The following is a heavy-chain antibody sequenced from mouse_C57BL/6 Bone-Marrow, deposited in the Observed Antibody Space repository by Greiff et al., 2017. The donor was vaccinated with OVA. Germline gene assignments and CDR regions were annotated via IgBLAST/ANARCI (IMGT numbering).Heavy chain of an antibody. Sequence: DVKLVESGGGLVQPGGSLKLSCAASGFTFSDYGMAWVRQAPRKGPEWVAFISNLAYSIYYADTVTGRFTISRENAKNTLYLEMSSLRSEDTAMYYCARQGPGFAYWGQGTLVTVSA. CDR1: GFTFSDYG. D-gene: IGHD3-3*01. V-gene: IGHV5-15*01. CDR3: ARQGPGFAY. CDR2: ISNLAYSI. J-gene: IGHJ3*01.